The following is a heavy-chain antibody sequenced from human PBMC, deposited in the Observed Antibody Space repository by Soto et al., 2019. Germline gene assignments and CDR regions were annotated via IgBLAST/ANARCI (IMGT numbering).Heavy chain of an antibody. CDR2: ISYDGSNK. D-gene: IGHD6-6*01. J-gene: IGHJ6*02. V-gene: IGHV3-30*18. CDR1: GFTVSSYG. Sequence: PGGSLRLSCAASGFTVSSYGMHWVRQAPGKGLEWVAVISYDGSNKYYADSVKGRFTISRDNSKNTLYLQMNSLRAEDTAVYYCAKGGSSHLYYYGMDVWGQGTTVTVSS. CDR3: AKGGSSHLYYYGMDV.